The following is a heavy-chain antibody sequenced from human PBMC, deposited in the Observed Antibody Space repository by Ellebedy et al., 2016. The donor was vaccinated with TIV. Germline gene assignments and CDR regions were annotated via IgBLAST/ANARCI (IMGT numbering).Heavy chain of an antibody. Sequence: MPSETLSLTCTVSGGSISSFFWNWIRQPPGKGLEWIGYFYYSGNTSYNPSLKSRVTISVDTSKNQYSLNLSSVTAADTAVYYCARHVGNYYGSAGFDPWGQGTLVTVSS. V-gene: IGHV4-59*08. D-gene: IGHD3-10*01. J-gene: IGHJ5*02. CDR2: FYYSGNT. CDR1: GGSISSFF. CDR3: ARHVGNYYGSAGFDP.